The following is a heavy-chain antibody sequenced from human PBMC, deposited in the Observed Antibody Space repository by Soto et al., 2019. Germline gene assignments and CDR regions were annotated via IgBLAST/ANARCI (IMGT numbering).Heavy chain of an antibody. CDR3: ASALSSGSYFREGRFVAFDI. D-gene: IGHD1-26*01. J-gene: IGHJ3*02. CDR2: IYPGDSDT. CDR1: GYSFTSYW. V-gene: IGHV5-51*01. Sequence: GESLKISCKGSGYSFTSYWIGWVRQMPGKGLEWMGIIYPGDSDTRYSPSFQGQVTISADKSISTAYLQWSSLKASDTAMYYCASALSSGSYFREGRFVAFDIWGQGTMVTVSS.